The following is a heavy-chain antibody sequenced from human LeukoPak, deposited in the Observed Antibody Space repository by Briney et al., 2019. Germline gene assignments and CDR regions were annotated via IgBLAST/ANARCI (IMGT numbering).Heavy chain of an antibody. CDR2: ISAYNGNT. D-gene: IGHD1-26*01. CDR3: ARYPYGKWELLDAFDI. Sequence: GASVKVSCKASGYTFTSYGISWVRQAPGQGLEWMGWISAYNGNTNYAQKLQGRVTMTTDTSTSTAYMELRSLRSDDTAVYYCARYPYGKWELLDAFDIWGQGTMVTVSS. CDR1: GYTFTSYG. V-gene: IGHV1-18*01. J-gene: IGHJ3*02.